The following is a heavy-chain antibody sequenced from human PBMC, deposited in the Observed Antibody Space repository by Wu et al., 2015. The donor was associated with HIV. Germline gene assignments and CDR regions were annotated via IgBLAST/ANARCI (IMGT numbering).Heavy chain of an antibody. J-gene: IGHJ3*02. Sequence: QVQLQESGPGLVKPSETLSLTCSVSGGSISNYFWNWIRQPAGRGLEWIGRLSHSGSTRYSPSLQSRVTMSVDTSKNQFSLKLTSVTAADTGIYFCARDQSGKLGHNEDAIEIWGPGDDGSSSLQ. D-gene: IGHD1/OR15-1a*01. CDR2: LSHSGST. CDR1: GGSISNYF. V-gene: IGHV4-4*07. CDR3: ARDQSGKLGHNEDAIEI.